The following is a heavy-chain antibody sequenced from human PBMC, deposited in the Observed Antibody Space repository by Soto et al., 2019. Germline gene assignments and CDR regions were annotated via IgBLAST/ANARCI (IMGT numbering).Heavy chain of an antibody. Sequence: QVHLVQSEAEVKKPGASVRVSCKASGYTFTDYYIHWVRQAPGQGLEWMGWSNPNSDGAHYAQNFQGRVTMTRDKFTRTLYMAVNRLRSDDTAVYFCARGGGSGWHGDWFDPWGQGPLVTVSS. CDR1: GYTFTDYY. J-gene: IGHJ5*02. D-gene: IGHD6-19*01. CDR3: ARGGGSGWHGDWFDP. V-gene: IGHV1-2*02. CDR2: SNPNSDGA.